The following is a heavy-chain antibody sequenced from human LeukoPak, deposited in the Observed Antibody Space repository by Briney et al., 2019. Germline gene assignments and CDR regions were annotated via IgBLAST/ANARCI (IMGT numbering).Heavy chain of an antibody. V-gene: IGHV1-2*02. J-gene: IGHJ4*02. CDR3: ARVHTVPSPHDY. D-gene: IGHD4-17*01. CDR2: INPNSGGT. Sequence: ASVKVSCKASGYTFTSNALGWVRQAPGQGLEWMGWINPNSGGTNYAQKFQGRVTMTRDTSISTAYMELSRLRSDDTAVYYCARVHTVPSPHDYWGQGTLVTVSS. CDR1: GYTFTSNA.